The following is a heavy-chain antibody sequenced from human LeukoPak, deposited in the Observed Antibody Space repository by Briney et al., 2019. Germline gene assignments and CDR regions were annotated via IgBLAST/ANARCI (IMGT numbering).Heavy chain of an antibody. CDR1: GGSVSSYY. Sequence: PSETLSLTCPVSGGSVSSYYWSWLRQPPGYGLEWFGYIYYSGSTNYNPSLKSRVTISVDTSKNQFSLKLSSVTAADTAVYYCARVVWTAVTTSYYYYYMDVWGKGTTVTVSS. CDR3: ARVVWTAVTTSYYYYYMDV. V-gene: IGHV4-59*02. CDR2: IYYSGST. J-gene: IGHJ6*03. D-gene: IGHD4-11*01.